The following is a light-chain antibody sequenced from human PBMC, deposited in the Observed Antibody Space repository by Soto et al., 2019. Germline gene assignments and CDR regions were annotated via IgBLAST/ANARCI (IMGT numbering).Light chain of an antibody. Sequence: LDVSPGERVTLSSRASQSVRSTFLAWYQQKPGQAPRLLIYGASNRATGIPDRFSGSASGTDFTLTISRREPDDSAVYYGQPDHAAPMNTWGQG. J-gene: IGKJ2*01. V-gene: IGKV3-20*01. CDR1: QSVRSTF. CDR2: GAS. CDR3: QPDHAAPMNT.